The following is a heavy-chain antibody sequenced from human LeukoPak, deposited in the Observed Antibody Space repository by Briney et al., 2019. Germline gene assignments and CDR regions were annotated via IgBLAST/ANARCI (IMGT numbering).Heavy chain of an antibody. D-gene: IGHD6-13*01. CDR2: IYSGGST. CDR1: GFTVSSNY. V-gene: IGHV3-53*01. Sequence: PGGSLRLSCAASGFTVSSNYMSWVRQAPGKGLEWVSVIYSGGSTYYADSVKGRFTISRDNSKNTLYLQMNSLRAEDTAVYYCARDPPSSSSWYPPPYGMDVWGQGTTVTVSS. J-gene: IGHJ6*02. CDR3: ARDPPSSSSWYPPPYGMDV.